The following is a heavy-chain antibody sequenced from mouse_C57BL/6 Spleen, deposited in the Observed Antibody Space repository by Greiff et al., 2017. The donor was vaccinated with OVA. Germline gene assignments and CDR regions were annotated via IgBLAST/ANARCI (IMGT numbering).Heavy chain of an antibody. CDR2: IDPSDSYT. J-gene: IGHJ3*01. CDR1: GYTFTSYW. Sequence: VQLQQPGAELVKPGASVKLSCKASGYTFTSYWMQWVKQRPGQGLEWIGEIDPSDSYTNYNQKFKGKATLTVDTSSSTAYMQLSSLTSEDSAVYYCATKSGYWFAYWGQGTLVTVSA. CDR3: ATKSGYWFAY. V-gene: IGHV1-50*01.